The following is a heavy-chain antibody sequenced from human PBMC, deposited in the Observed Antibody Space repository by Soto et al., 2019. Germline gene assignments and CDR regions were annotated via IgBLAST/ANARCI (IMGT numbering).Heavy chain of an antibody. Sequence: XSVKVSCNASGYLFTGYYIQWVRQAPGQGLEWMGWINTKTGGTKYAQKFQGRVTMTRDTSINTAYMEVSRLRSDDTAVYYCATDKVAFDMWGQGTMVTVSS. D-gene: IGHD3-9*01. J-gene: IGHJ3*02. CDR3: ATDKVAFDM. CDR1: GYLFTGYY. CDR2: INTKTGGT. V-gene: IGHV1-2*02.